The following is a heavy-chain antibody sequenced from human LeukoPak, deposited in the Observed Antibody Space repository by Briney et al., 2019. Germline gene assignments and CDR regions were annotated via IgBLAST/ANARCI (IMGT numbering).Heavy chain of an antibody. V-gene: IGHV4-61*05. CDR1: GGSISSSSYY. CDR3: ARGRRYQRPNSSGYYLNY. CDR2: IYYGGST. D-gene: IGHD3-22*01. Sequence: SSETLSLTCTVSGGSISSSSYYWGWIRQPPGKRLEWIGYIYYGGSTNYNPSLKSRVTISVDTSKNQFSLKLSSVTAADTAVYYCARGRRYQRPNSSGYYLNYWGQGTLVTVSS. J-gene: IGHJ4*02.